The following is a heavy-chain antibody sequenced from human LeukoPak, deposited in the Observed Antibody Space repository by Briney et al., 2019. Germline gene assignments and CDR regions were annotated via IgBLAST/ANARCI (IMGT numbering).Heavy chain of an antibody. CDR1: GYTFTSYD. J-gene: IGHJ4*02. D-gene: IGHD3-22*01. CDR3: AREAYDSSGYYGY. V-gene: IGHV1-2*02. Sequence: ASVKVSCKASGYTFTSYDINWVRQAPGQGLEWMGWINPNSGGTNYAQKFQGRVTMTRDTSISTAYMELSRLRSDDTAVYYCAREAYDSSGYYGYWGQGTLVTVSS. CDR2: INPNSGGT.